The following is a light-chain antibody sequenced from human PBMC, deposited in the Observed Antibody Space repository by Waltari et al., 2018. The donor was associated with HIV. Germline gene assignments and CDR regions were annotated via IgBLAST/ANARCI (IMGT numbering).Light chain of an antibody. J-gene: IGKJ1*01. Sequence: EIVMTQSPATLSVSPGERVTLSCRASQSVGSNLAWYQQRPGQAPRLLIYGASTRATGIPARFRGSGSVTEFTLTISRLQSEDFAVYYCQQYDIWPPAETFGQGTKVEIK. CDR3: QQYDIWPPAET. CDR2: GAS. V-gene: IGKV3-15*01. CDR1: QSVGSN.